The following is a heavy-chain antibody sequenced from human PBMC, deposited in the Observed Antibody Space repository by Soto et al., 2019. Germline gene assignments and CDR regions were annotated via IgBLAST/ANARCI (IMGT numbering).Heavy chain of an antibody. CDR2: INDDGRRT. D-gene: IGHD5-18*01. CDR3: GRDQGKDYSAMVTSDALDI. V-gene: IGHV3-74*01. CDR1: GFTFSSYW. Sequence: GGSLRLSCAASGFTFSSYWMHWVRQAPGKGLEWVSRINDDGRRTSYADSVKGRFTISRDNAKNTLYLQMNSLRDDDTAIYYCGRDQGKDYSAMVTSDALDIWGQGTRVTVSS. J-gene: IGHJ3*02.